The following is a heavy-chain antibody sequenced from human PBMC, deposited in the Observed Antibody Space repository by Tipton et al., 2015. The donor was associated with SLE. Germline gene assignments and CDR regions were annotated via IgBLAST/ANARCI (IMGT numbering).Heavy chain of an antibody. J-gene: IGHJ4*02. CDR1: GDSIINTDYY. CDR3: TRIGSNWSSLD. CDR2: IYSRGIT. V-gene: IGHV4-39*07. Sequence: GLVKPSETLSLTCHVSGDSIINTDYYWGWIRQPPGKGLEWIGNIYSRGITYYNPTLKSRVTISLDTSKKQISLKLTSVTAADTAVYYCTRIGSNWSSLDWGQGTLVTVSS. D-gene: IGHD1-26*01.